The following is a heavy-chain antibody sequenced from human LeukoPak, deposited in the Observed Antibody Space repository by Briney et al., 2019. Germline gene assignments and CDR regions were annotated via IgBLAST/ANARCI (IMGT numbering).Heavy chain of an antibody. CDR2: VSGSGSRT. CDR1: GFTFSSYA. V-gene: IGHV3-23*01. D-gene: IGHD6-13*01. Sequence: AGGSLRLSCAASGFTFSSYAMTWVRQAPGKGLEWVSAVSGSGSRTYSADSVKGRFTISRGNSKNTLYLQMNSLRAEDTAVYYCAKGRGDSSWYYFDYWGQGTLVTVSS. J-gene: IGHJ4*02. CDR3: AKGRGDSSWYYFDY.